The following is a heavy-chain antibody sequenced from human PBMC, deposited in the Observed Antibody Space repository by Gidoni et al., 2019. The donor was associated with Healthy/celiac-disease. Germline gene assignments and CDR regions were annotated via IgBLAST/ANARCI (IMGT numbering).Heavy chain of an antibody. V-gene: IGHV4-34*01. Sequence: QVQLQQWGAGLLTPSETLSPPCAVYGGSFSGYYWSWIRQPPGKGLEWIGEINHSGSTNYNPSLKSRVTISVDTSKNQFSLKLSSVTAADTAVYYCARDLSWFDPWGQGTLVTVSS. CDR2: INHSGST. CDR3: ARDLSWFDP. J-gene: IGHJ5*02. CDR1: GGSFSGYY.